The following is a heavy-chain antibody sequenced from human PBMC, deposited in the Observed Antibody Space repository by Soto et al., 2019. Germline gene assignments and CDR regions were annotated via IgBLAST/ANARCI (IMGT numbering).Heavy chain of an antibody. CDR2: ISPIFGTA. D-gene: IGHD3-3*01. CDR1: GGTFSSYA. J-gene: IGHJ6*02. Sequence: QVQLVQSGAEVKKPGSSVKVSCKASGGTFSSYAISWVRQAPGQGLEWMGGISPIFGTANYAQKFQGRVTITADESTSTAYMELSSLRSEDTAVYYCARDYDFWSGYGPNGMDVWGQGTTVTVSS. CDR3: ARDYDFWSGYGPNGMDV. V-gene: IGHV1-69*12.